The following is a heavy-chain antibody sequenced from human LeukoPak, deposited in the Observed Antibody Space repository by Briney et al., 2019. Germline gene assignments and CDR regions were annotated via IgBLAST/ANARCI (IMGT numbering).Heavy chain of an antibody. CDR2: IYYSGST. V-gene: IGHV4-59*12. J-gene: IGHJ4*02. CDR1: GGSISSYY. D-gene: IGHD6-19*01. CDR3: ARALYSSGWDFDY. Sequence: SETLSLTCTVSGGSISSYYWSWIRQPPGKGLEWIGYIYYSGSTNYNPSLKSRVTISVDTSKNQFSLKLSSVTAADTAVYYCARALYSSGWDFDYWGQGTLVTVSS.